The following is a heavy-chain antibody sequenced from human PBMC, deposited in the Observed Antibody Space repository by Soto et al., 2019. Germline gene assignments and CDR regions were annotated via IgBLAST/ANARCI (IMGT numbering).Heavy chain of an antibody. CDR3: VRVFDTYYFDS. CDR1: GFTFSTY. Sequence: QVQLVESGGSVVQPGRSLRLSCAVSGFTFSTYWVRQAPGKGLEWVAVIWGDGSNKYHADSVKGRFTISRDNTKNILYLEMNSLRAEDTAVYYCVRVFDTYYFDSWGQGTLVTVSS. J-gene: IGHJ4*02. CDR2: IWGDGSNK. D-gene: IGHD3-9*01. V-gene: IGHV3-33*01.